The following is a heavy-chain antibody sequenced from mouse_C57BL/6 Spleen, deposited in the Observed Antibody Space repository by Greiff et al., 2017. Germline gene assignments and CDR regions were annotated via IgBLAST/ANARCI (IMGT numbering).Heavy chain of an antibody. V-gene: IGHV1-15*01. CDR2: IDPETGGT. CDR1: GYTFTDYE. Sequence: QVQLKQSGAELVRPGASVTLSCKASGYTFTDYEMHWVKQTPVHGLEWIGAIDPETGGTAYNQKFKGKAILTADKSSSTAYMELRSLTSEDSAVYYCTRRGTAQATYYFDYWGQGTTLTVSS. D-gene: IGHD3-2*02. CDR3: TRRGTAQATYYFDY. J-gene: IGHJ2*01.